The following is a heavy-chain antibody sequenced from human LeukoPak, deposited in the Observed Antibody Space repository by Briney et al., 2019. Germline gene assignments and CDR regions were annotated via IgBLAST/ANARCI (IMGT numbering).Heavy chain of an antibody. CDR2: IKPDGNDK. Sequence: PGGSLRLSCGVSGFTFSIHWMTWVRQAPGTGLEWVATIKPDGNDKFFVDSVKGRFTISRDNAKTSLFLQMNSLRAEDTAIYYCTTSDCEYWGQGALVTVSS. CDR3: TTSDCEY. J-gene: IGHJ4*02. CDR1: GFTFSIHW. V-gene: IGHV3-7*03.